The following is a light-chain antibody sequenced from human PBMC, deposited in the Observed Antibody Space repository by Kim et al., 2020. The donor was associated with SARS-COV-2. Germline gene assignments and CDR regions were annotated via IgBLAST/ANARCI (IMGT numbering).Light chain of an antibody. CDR2: AAS. CDR3: QQSHTYPYT. V-gene: IGKV1-39*01. J-gene: IGKJ2*01. Sequence: DIQMTQSPSSLSASAGDRVTITCRASQSISTYLNWYQQKPGRAPKLLIYAASSLRTGVPSSFSGSGSGTDFTLTINSLQPDDFATYFCQQSHTYPYTFGQGTKLEI. CDR1: QSISTY.